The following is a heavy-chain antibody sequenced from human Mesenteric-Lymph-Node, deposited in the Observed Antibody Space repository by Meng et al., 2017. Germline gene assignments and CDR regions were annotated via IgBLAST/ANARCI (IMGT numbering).Heavy chain of an antibody. D-gene: IGHD2-2*01. CDR2: ISTDSRYI. Sequence: GESLKISCAASGFTFSKSAMNWVRQAPEKGLQWVSSISTDSRYIFYADSVKGRFTISRDNAKNSLYLQMNSLRAEDTAVYYCAREGGVHSKYGFDIGYWGQGTLVTVSS. J-gene: IGHJ4*02. CDR3: AREGGVHSKYGFDIGY. CDR1: GFTFSKSA. V-gene: IGHV3-21*01.